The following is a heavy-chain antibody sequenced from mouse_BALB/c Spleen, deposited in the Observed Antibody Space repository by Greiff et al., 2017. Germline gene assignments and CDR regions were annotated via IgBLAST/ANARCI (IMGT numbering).Heavy chain of an antibody. J-gene: IGHJ4*01. CDR1: GFDFSRYW. V-gene: IGHV4-2*02. D-gene: IGHD2-4*01. CDR3: ARRSLRHAMDY. Sequence: EVKLMESGGGLVQPGGSLNLSCAASGFDFSRYWMSWARQAPGKGQEWIGEINPGSSTINYTPSLKDKFIISRDNAKNTLYLQMSKVRSEDTALYYCARRSLRHAMDYWGQGTSVTVSS. CDR2: INPGSSTI.